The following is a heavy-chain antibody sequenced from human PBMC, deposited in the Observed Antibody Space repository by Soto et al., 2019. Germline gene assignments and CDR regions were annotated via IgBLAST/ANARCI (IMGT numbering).Heavy chain of an antibody. J-gene: IGHJ6*02. CDR3: AREGLGSSGYFMDV. Sequence: GGSLRLSCAASGFTFSDFYMSWIRQAPGKGLEWVSYISSTSSYTNYADSVKGRFTISRDNAKNSLYLQMNSLRAEDTAVYYCAREGLGSSGYFMDVWGQGTTVTVSS. D-gene: IGHD3-22*01. V-gene: IGHV3-11*06. CDR2: ISSTSSYT. CDR1: GFTFSDFY.